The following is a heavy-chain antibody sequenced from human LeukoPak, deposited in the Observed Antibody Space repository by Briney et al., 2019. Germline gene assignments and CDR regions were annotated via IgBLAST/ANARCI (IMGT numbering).Heavy chain of an antibody. Sequence: SGGSLRLSCAASGFTFSSYSMNWVRQAPGKGLEWVSYISSSSSTIYYADSVKGRFTISRDNSKNTLYLQMNSLRAEDTAVYYCAKADTLSRIAAADLFDYWGQGTLVTVSS. D-gene: IGHD6-13*01. J-gene: IGHJ4*02. CDR1: GFTFSSYS. V-gene: IGHV3-48*01. CDR2: ISSSSSTI. CDR3: AKADTLSRIAAADLFDY.